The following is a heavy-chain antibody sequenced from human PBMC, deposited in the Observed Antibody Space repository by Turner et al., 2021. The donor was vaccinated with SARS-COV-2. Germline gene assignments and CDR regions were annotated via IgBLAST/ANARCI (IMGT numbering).Heavy chain of an antibody. CDR1: NGPITNYRKY. CDR3: ARLVRRAEYYFDY. CDR2: IYYSGST. Sequence: QVQLHESGPGLVRTSDTLSLSCAVSNGPITNYRKYWAWVRQSPGRGLEWIGSIYYSGSTYYNPSLKSRVTISVDTSKNQFSLKLSSVTAADTAVYYCARLVRRAEYYFDYWGQGTLFTVSS. D-gene: IGHD3-10*01. V-gene: IGHV4-39*01. J-gene: IGHJ4*02.